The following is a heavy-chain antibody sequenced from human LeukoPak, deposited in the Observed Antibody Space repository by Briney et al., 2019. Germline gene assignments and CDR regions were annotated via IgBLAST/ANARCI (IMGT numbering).Heavy chain of an antibody. V-gene: IGHV3-48*01. J-gene: IGHJ4*02. D-gene: IGHD4-17*01. CDR3: ARERYYGDYPEYFDY. CDR2: ISSSSSTI. CDR1: GFTFSSYS. Sequence: GGSLRLSCAASGFTFSSYSMNWVRQAPGKGLEWVSYISSSSSTIYYADSVKGRFTISRDNSKNTLYLQMNSLRAEDTAVYYCARERYYGDYPEYFDYWGQGTLVTVSS.